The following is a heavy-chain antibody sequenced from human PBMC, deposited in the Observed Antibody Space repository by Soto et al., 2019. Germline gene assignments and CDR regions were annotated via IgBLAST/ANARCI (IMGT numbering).Heavy chain of an antibody. J-gene: IGHJ5*02. Sequence: ASVKVSCEVSGYTLTELSMHWVRQAPGKGIEWMGGFDPEDGETIYAQKFQGRVTMTEDTSTDTAYMELSSLRSEDTAVYYCATQRTYYDILTGPGWFDPWGQGTLVTVSS. CDR3: ATQRTYYDILTGPGWFDP. CDR2: FDPEDGET. D-gene: IGHD3-9*01. CDR1: GYTLTELS. V-gene: IGHV1-24*01.